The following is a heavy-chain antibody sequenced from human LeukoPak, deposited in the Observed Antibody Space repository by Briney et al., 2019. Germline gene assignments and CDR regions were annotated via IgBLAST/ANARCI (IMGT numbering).Heavy chain of an antibody. CDR2: ISGTGGST. V-gene: IGHV3-23*01. J-gene: IGHJ5*02. CDR1: GFTFATYA. CDR3: AKDREYSSGWYP. D-gene: IGHD6-19*01. Sequence: PGGSLRLSCAASGFTFATYAMSWVRQAPGKGLEWVSGISGTGGSTYYADSVKGRFTISRDNSKNTLYLQMNSLRAEDTAVYYCAKDREYSSGWYPWGQGTLVTVSS.